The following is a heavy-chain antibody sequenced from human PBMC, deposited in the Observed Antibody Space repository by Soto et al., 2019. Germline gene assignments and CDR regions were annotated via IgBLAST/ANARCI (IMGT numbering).Heavy chain of an antibody. CDR2: ISAHNGNT. J-gene: IGHJ4*02. Sequence: QVHLVQSGAEVKKPGASGKVSCKGSGYAFTTYGITWVRQAPGQGLEWMGWISAHNGNTNYAQKRQGRVTVTRDTSTSTAYMELRSLRSDDTAVYYCARGRYGDYWGQGALVTVSS. CDR1: GYAFTTYG. V-gene: IGHV1-18*01. CDR3: ARGRYGDY. D-gene: IGHD1-1*01.